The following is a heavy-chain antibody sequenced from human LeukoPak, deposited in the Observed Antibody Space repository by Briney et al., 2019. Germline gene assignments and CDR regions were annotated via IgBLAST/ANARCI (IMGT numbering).Heavy chain of an antibody. Sequence: ASVKVSCKASGYTFTSYGISWVRQAPGQGLEWMGWISAYNGNTNYAQKLQGRVTMTEDTSTDTAYMELSSLRSEDTAVYYCATLVADYWGQGTLVTVSS. CDR1: GYTFTSYG. J-gene: IGHJ4*02. CDR2: ISAYNGNT. V-gene: IGHV1-18*01. CDR3: ATLVADY. D-gene: IGHD2-8*02.